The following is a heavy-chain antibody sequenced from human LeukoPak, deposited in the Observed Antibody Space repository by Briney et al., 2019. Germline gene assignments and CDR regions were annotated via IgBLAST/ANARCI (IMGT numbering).Heavy chain of an antibody. J-gene: IGHJ4*02. D-gene: IGHD6-13*01. CDR1: GFTFSSYE. CDR2: ISSSGSTI. V-gene: IGHV3-48*03. Sequence: GGSLRLSCAASGFTFSSYEMNWVRQAPGKGLERVSYISSSGSTIYYADSVKGRFTISRDNAKNSLYLQMNSLRAEDTAVYYCARDSSSWLVDYFDYWGQGTLVTVSS. CDR3: ARDSSSWLVDYFDY.